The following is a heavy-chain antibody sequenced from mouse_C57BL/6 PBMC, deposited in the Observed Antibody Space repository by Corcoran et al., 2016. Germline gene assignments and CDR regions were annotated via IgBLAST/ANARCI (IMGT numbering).Heavy chain of an antibody. V-gene: IGHV1-66*01. Sequence: QLQLQQSGPELVKPGASVKISCTASGYSFTSYYIHWVKQRPGQGLEWIGWIYPGSGNTKYNEKFKGKATLTADTSSSTAYMQLSSLTSEDSAVYYCARYYYGSSSFAYWGQGTLVTVSA. J-gene: IGHJ3*01. CDR1: GYSFTSYY. CDR2: IYPGSGNT. CDR3: ARYYYGSSSFAY. D-gene: IGHD1-1*01.